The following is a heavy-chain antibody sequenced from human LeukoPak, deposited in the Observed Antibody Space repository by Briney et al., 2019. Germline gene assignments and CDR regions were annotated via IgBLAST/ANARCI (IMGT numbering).Heavy chain of an antibody. CDR3: VSGGDSGY. CDR1: RFTFSTNW. V-gene: IGHV3-7*03. CDR2: ITPAGSEK. D-gene: IGHD2-21*02. Sequence: GGSLRLSCAASRFTFSTNWMGWVHQAPGKGLEWVASITPAGSEKYYANSMKGRFTISRDNAKNSLFLQMNSLRADDTGVYFCVSGGDSGYWGQGTLVTVS. J-gene: IGHJ4*02.